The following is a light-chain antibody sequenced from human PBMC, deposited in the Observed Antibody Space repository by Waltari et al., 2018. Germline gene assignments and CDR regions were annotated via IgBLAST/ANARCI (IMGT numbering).Light chain of an antibody. Sequence: EIVLTQSPGTLSLSQGDRVTLSCRASQSVTRALAWYQQKPGQAPRPLLYGASTRATGIPDRFSGSGSGTDFSLTISRLETEDFAVYYCQHYVRLPVTFGQGTKVEIK. CDR2: GAS. CDR3: QHYVRLPVT. J-gene: IGKJ1*01. V-gene: IGKV3-20*01. CDR1: QSVTRA.